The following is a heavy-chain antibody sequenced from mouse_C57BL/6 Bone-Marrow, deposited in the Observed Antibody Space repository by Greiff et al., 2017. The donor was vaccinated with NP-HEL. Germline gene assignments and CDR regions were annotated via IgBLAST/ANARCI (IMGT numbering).Heavy chain of an antibody. V-gene: IGHV5-17*01. CDR2: ISSGSSTI. CDR3: ARSIYYDYDWFAY. J-gene: IGHJ3*01. Sequence: VMLVESGGGLVKPGGSLKLSCAASGFTFSDYGMHWVRQAPEKGLEWVAYISSGSSTIYYADTVKGRFTISRDNAKNTLFLQMTSLRSEDTAMYYCARSIYYDYDWFAYWGQGTLVTVSA. CDR1: GFTFSDYG. D-gene: IGHD2-4*01.